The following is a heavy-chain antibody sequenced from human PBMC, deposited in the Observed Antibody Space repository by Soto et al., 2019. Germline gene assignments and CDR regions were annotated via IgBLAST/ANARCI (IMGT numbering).Heavy chain of an antibody. Sequence: PGESLKISCKGSGYSFTSYWISWVRQMPGKGLEWMGRIDPSDSYTNYSPSFQGHVTISADKSISTAYLQWSSLKASDTAMYYCAIGARFLDWSGGGDYWGQGTLVTASS. J-gene: IGHJ4*02. V-gene: IGHV5-10-1*01. CDR1: GYSFTSYW. D-gene: IGHD3-3*01. CDR3: AIGARFLDWSGGGDY. CDR2: IDPSDSYT.